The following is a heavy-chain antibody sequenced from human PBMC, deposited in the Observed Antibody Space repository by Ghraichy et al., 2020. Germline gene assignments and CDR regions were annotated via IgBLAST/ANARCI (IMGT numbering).Heavy chain of an antibody. CDR1: GYTFTSYG. CDR3: ARDSGRYYFDY. D-gene: IGHD6-19*01. CDR2: ISGYKGNT. Sequence: ASVKVSCKTSGYTFTSYGTSWVRQAPGEGLEWMGWISGYKGNTKDAQKVKGRITMTIEESTSTAYMELRSLRSDDTAVYYCARDSGRYYFDYWGQGTLVTVSS. V-gene: IGHV1-18*01. J-gene: IGHJ4*02.